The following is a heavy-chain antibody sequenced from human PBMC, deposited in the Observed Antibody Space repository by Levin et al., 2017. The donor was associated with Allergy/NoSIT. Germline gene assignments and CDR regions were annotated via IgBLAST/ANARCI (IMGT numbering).Heavy chain of an antibody. CDR1: GYTFPRNG. CDR3: ARGPSRENQLRSPASHPFDY. V-gene: IGHV1-18*01. D-gene: IGHD2-2*01. Sequence: GESLKISCKASGYTFPRNGISWVRQAPGQGLEWMGWISVYNGHTNYAQKVQGRVTLTTDTSTSTAYMEMRSLRSDDTAIYYCARGPSRENQLRSPASHPFDYWGQGTLVTVSS. J-gene: IGHJ4*02. CDR2: ISVYNGHT.